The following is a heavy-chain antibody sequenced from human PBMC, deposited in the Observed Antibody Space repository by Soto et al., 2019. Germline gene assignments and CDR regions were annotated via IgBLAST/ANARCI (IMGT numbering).Heavy chain of an antibody. J-gene: IGHJ5*02. Sequence: QVQLVESGGGVVQPGRSLRLSCAASGFTFSTYGMHWVRQAPGKGLEWVALISYDGSNKYHADSVKGRFTISRDNSKNTLYLQMNSLRAEDTAVYYCAKDSGGAVAGIGPSGIDPWGQGTLVTVSS. CDR3: AKDSGGAVAGIGPSGIDP. D-gene: IGHD6-19*01. CDR2: ISYDGSNK. CDR1: GFTFSTYG. V-gene: IGHV3-30*18.